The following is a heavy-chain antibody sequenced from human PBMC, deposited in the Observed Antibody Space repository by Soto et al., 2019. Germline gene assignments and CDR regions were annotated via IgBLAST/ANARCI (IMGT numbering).Heavy chain of an antibody. CDR1: VGSISSSSYY. CDR2: IYYSGST. Sequence: TLSLTCTVSVGSISSSSYYWGWIRQPPGKGLEWIGSIYYSGSTYYNPSLKSRVTISVDTSKNQFSLKLSSVTAAETAVYYCASSYDFWSGYYGMDVWGQGTTVTASS. V-gene: IGHV4-39*01. J-gene: IGHJ6*02. D-gene: IGHD3-3*01. CDR3: ASSYDFWSGYYGMDV.